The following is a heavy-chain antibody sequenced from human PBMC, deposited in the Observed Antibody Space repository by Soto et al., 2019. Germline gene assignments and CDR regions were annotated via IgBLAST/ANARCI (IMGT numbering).Heavy chain of an antibody. V-gene: IGHV4-31*03. CDR1: GGSISSGDYY. J-gene: IGHJ4*02. D-gene: IGHD6-6*01. Sequence: ASETLSLTCTVSGGSISSGDYYWSWIRQHPGKGLEWIGYIYYSGSTYYNPSLKSRVTISVDTSKNQFSLKLSSVTAADTAVYYCASSYSSSPGDYWGQGTLVTVSS. CDR3: ASSYSSSPGDY. CDR2: IYYSGST.